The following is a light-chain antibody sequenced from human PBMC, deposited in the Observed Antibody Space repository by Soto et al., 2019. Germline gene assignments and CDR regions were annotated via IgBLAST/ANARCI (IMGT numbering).Light chain of an antibody. CDR3: SSYTSSSTLV. J-gene: IGLJ3*02. Sequence: QSALTQPDSVSGSPGQSITISCTGTSSDVGGYNYVSWYQQHPGKAPQLMIYDVSNRPSGVSNRFSGSKSGNTASLTISGLQAEDEADYYCSSYTSSSTLVFGGGTQLTVL. CDR1: SSDVGGYNY. V-gene: IGLV2-14*01. CDR2: DVS.